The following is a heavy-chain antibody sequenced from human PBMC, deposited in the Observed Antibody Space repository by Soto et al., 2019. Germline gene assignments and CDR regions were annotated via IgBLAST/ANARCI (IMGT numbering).Heavy chain of an antibody. CDR3: ARTSTVAQGDAFDI. CDR1: GFTFSSYS. J-gene: IGHJ3*02. V-gene: IGHV3-21*01. Sequence: GGSLRLSCAASGFTFSSYSMNWVRQAPGKGLEWVSSISSSSSYIYYADSVKGRFTISRDNAKNSLYLQMNSLRAEDMAVYYCARTSTVAQGDAFDIWGQGTMVTVSS. CDR2: ISSSSSYI. D-gene: IGHD4-17*01.